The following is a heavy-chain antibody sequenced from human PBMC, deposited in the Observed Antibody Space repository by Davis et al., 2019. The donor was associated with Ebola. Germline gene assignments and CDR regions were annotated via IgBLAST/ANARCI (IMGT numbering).Heavy chain of an antibody. D-gene: IGHD3-22*01. CDR1: GFTFDDYA. CDR2: ISWNSGNI. Sequence: GGSLRLSCAASGFTFDDYAMHWVRQAPGKGLEWVSGISWNSGNIGYADSVKGRFTISRDNAKNSLYLQMNSLRAEDTAVYYCARDRRTYYYDSSGYRTEYYFDYWGQGTLVTVSS. V-gene: IGHV3-9*01. CDR3: ARDRRTYYYDSSGYRTEYYFDY. J-gene: IGHJ4*02.